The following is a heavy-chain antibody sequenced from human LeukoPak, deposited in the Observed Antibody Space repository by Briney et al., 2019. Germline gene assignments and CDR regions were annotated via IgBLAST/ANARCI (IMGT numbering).Heavy chain of an antibody. CDR1: GDSISSDY. D-gene: IGHD3-22*01. V-gene: IGHV4-59*08. CDR3: ARCFDYYDSSGYYDWFDP. CDR2: LKYNGNK. Sequence: SETLSLTCSVSGDSISSDYWTWIRQPPEKGLEWIGYLKYNGNKNYNSYTTSRVAIPVATTKQQFSLNLNSITAAATALYYFARCFDYYDSSGYYDWFDPWGQRTLVTVSS. J-gene: IGHJ5*02.